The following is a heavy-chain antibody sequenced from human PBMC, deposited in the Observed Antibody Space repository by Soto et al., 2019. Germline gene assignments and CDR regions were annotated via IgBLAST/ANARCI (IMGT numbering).Heavy chain of an antibody. CDR3: ASGAYYGAPHY. J-gene: IGHJ4*02. D-gene: IGHD4-17*01. CDR1: GGSISSYY. CDR2: IYYSGST. V-gene: IGHV4-59*01. Sequence: QVQLQESGPGLVKPSETLSLTCTVSGGSISSYYWSWIRQPPGKGLEWIGYIYYSGSTNYNPSLKSRVTTSVDTSKNQFSLKLSSVTAADTAVYYCASGAYYGAPHYWGQGPLVTVSS.